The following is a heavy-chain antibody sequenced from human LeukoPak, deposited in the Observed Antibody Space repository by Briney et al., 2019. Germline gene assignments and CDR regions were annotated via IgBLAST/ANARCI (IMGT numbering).Heavy chain of an antibody. CDR2: IYPGDSDT. J-gene: IGHJ3*02. V-gene: IGHV5-51*01. Sequence: AGASLQISCQGSGYSFTSYWIGWVRQLPGKGLEWMGIIYPGDSDTRYSPSFQGQVTISADKSISTAYLQWSSLKASDTAMYYCARRSPHAGAFDIWGQGTMVAVSS. CDR1: GYSFTSYW. CDR3: ARRSPHAGAFDI.